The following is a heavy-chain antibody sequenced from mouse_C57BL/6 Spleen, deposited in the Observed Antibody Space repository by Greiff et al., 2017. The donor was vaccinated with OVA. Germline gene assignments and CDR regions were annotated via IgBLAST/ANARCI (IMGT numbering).Heavy chain of an antibody. D-gene: IGHD2-3*01. CDR2: INPSSGYT. CDR1: GYTFTSYT. CDR3: ARRDGPYYAMDY. Sequence: QVQLQQSGAELARPGASVKMSCKASGYTFTSYTMHWVKQRPGQGLEWIGYINPSSGYTKYNQKFKDKATLTADKSSSTAYMQLSSLTSEDSAVYYCARRDGPYYAMDYWGQGTSVTVSS. V-gene: IGHV1-4*01. J-gene: IGHJ4*01.